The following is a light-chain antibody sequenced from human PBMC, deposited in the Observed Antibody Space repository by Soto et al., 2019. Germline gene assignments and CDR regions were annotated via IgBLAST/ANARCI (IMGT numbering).Light chain of an antibody. V-gene: IGKV3-11*01. J-gene: IGKJ2*01. CDR3: QQLSNWPPFA. Sequence: EIVLTQSPATLSLSPGERATLSCRASQSVSSYLAWYQQKPGQAPRLLIYDASIRATGIPARFSGSGSGTDFALTISSLGPDDFAVYYCQQLSNWPPFAFGQGTKLEIK. CDR2: DAS. CDR1: QSVSSY.